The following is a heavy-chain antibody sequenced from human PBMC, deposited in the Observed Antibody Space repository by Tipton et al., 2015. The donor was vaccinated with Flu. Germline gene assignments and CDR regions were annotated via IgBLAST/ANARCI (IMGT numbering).Heavy chain of an antibody. CDR3: VKRSDYSRYTFDS. V-gene: IGHV5-51*03. CDR2: IYPGDSDT. Sequence: LVQSGAEVKKPGESLKISCKGSGYRFSTIWIGWVCQMPGKGLEWVGIIYPGDSDTKYSPTFQGQVIISADTSINTAYLQWSSLTASDTAIYYCVKRSDYSRYTFDSWGQGTVVTVSS. J-gene: IGHJ3*02. D-gene: IGHD3-16*02. CDR1: GYRFSTIW.